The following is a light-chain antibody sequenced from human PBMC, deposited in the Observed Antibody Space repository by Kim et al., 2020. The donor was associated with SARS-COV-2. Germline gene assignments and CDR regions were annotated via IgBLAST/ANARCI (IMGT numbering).Light chain of an antibody. Sequence: VSPGHTASITCSGDKLGDKYACWYQQKPGQSPVLVIYQDSKRPSGIPERFSGSNSGNTATLTISGTQAMDEADYYCQAWDSSTVVFGGGTQLTVL. CDR1: KLGDKY. CDR3: QAWDSSTVV. V-gene: IGLV3-1*01. J-gene: IGLJ2*01. CDR2: QDS.